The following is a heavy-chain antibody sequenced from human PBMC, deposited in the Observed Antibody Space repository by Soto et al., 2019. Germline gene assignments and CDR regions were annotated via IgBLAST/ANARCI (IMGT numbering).Heavy chain of an antibody. CDR3: ATYSSSSGWFDP. J-gene: IGHJ5*02. D-gene: IGHD6-6*01. CDR2: GYYSGTT. CDR1: GGSISNSTSY. V-gene: IGHV4-39*02. Sequence: PSETLSLTCTVSGGSISNSTSYWGWIRQPPGKGLEWIGVGYYSGTTYYNPSLKSRVTISVETSKSHFSLSLSSVTAADTAVYYCATYSSSSGWFDPWGQGTLVTVSS.